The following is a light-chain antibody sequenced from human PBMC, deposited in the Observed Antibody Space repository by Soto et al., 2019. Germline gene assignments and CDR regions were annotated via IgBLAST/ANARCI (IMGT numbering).Light chain of an antibody. CDR1: QSVSSY. CDR2: DAS. CDR3: QQRSNWPPALT. J-gene: IGKJ4*01. Sequence: EIVLTKSPATLSLSPGERATLSCRASQSVSSYLAWYQQKPGQAPRLLIYDASNRATGIPARFSGSGSGTDFNLTISSLEPEDFAVYYCQQRSNWPPALTFGGGTKVEIK. V-gene: IGKV3-11*01.